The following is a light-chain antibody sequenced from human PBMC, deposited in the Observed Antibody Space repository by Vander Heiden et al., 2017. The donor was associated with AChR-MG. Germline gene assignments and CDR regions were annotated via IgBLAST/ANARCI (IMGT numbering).Light chain of an antibody. J-gene: IGLJ1*01. V-gene: IGLV5-45*02. CDR1: SDINVGTYM. CDR3: MIWHSSAYV. CDR2: YKSDSDK. Sequence: QAVLTQPSSLSASPGTSASLTCTLRSDINVGTYMIYWYQQKPGSPPQYPLRYKSDSDKQQVSGVPSRFSGSKDASANAGILLISGLQSEDEADYYCMIWHSSAYVFGTGTKVTVL.